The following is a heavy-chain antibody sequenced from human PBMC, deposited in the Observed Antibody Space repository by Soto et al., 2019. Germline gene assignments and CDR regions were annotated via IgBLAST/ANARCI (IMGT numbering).Heavy chain of an antibody. CDR1: GFTFSDYY. Sequence: ESGGGLVQPGGSLRLSCAASGFTFSDYYMSWIRQAPGKGLEWVSYISSSGSTIYYADSVKGRFTISRDNAKNSLYLQMNSLRAEDTAVYYCARDPTKLRYFDWLSFGGSDYWGQGTLVTVSS. J-gene: IGHJ4*02. CDR2: ISSSGSTI. CDR3: ARDPTKLRYFDWLSFGGSDY. V-gene: IGHV3-11*01. D-gene: IGHD3-9*01.